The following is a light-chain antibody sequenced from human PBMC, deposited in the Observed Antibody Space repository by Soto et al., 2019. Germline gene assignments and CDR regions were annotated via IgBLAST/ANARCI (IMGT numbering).Light chain of an antibody. CDR3: QQANSFPLT. J-gene: IGKJ4*01. CDR1: QGISSW. V-gene: IGKV1-12*01. Sequence: DLQMTQSPSSVSASVGDRVSITCRASQGISSWLAWYQQKPGRAPKRLIYTGSSLRSGVPSRFSRTGFGTDFTLTISSLQPEDVATYYCQQANSFPLTFGGGTKVEIK. CDR2: TGS.